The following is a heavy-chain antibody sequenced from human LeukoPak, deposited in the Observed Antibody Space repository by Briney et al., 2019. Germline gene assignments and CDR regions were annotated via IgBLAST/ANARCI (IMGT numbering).Heavy chain of an antibody. Sequence: SETLSLTCTVSGASITGGSYYWSWIRQPPGKGLEWIGYIYYSGSTNYNPSLKSRVTISVDTSKNQFSLKLSSVTAADTAVYYCARVLGDILTGYYIDYWGQGTLVTVSS. CDR3: ARVLGDILTGYYIDY. CDR1: GASITGGSYY. CDR2: IYYSGST. D-gene: IGHD3-9*01. V-gene: IGHV4-61*01. J-gene: IGHJ4*02.